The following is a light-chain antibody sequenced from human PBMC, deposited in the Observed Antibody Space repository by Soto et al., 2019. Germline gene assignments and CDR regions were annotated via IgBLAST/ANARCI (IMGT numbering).Light chain of an antibody. V-gene: IGKV3-20*01. CDR3: QQYETSAVT. J-gene: IGKJ5*01. CDR2: GAS. Sequence: EIVLTQSPGTLSLSPGERATLSCRASQSITNNYLAWYQQKSGQAPRLLIYGASSRATGIPDRFSASGSGTDFTLIISRLEPEDFAVYYCQQYETSAVTFGQGTRLEIK. CDR1: QSITNNY.